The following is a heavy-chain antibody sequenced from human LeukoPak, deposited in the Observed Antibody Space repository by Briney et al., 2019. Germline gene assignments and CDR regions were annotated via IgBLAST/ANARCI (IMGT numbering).Heavy chain of an antibody. CDR1: GGTFSSYA. J-gene: IGHJ3*02. CDR3: ARRIAAAGTDAFDI. D-gene: IGHD6-13*01. Sequence: GASVKVSCKASGGTFSSYAISWVRQAPGQGLEWMGGIIPIFGTANYAQKFQGRVTITADKSTSTAYMELSSLRSEDTAVYYCARRIAAAGTDAFDIWGQGTMVTVSS. V-gene: IGHV1-69*06. CDR2: IIPIFGTA.